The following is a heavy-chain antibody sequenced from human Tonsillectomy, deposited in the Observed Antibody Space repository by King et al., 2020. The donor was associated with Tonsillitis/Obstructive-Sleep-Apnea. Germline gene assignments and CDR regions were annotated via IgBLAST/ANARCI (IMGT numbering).Heavy chain of an antibody. D-gene: IGHD5-24*01. Sequence: VQLVESGGGLVQPGRSLRLSCTASGFTFGDYAMNWVRQAPGKGLEWVGFIRSEAYGGTTEYAASVRGRFTISRDDSKTIAYLQMNFLRPEDTAVYYCARGEMATISPAFDIWGQGTMVTVSS. V-gene: IGHV3-49*04. CDR2: IRSEAYGGTT. J-gene: IGHJ3*02. CDR3: ARGEMATISPAFDI. CDR1: GFTFGDYA.